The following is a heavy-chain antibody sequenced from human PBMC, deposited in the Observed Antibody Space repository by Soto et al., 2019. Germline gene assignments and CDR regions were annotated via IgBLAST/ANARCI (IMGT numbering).Heavy chain of an antibody. CDR2: INPNSGGT. D-gene: IGHD6-13*01. V-gene: IGHV1-2*04. CDR3: ARGARLAPAAGTGPWFDP. J-gene: IGHJ5*02. CDR1: GYTFTGYY. Sequence: QVQLVQSGAEVKKPGASVKVSCKASGYTFTGYYMHWVRQAPGQGLEWMGWINPNSGGTNYAQKFQGWVTMTRDTSISTAYMELSRLRSDDTAVYYCARGARLAPAAGTGPWFDPWGQGTLVTVSS.